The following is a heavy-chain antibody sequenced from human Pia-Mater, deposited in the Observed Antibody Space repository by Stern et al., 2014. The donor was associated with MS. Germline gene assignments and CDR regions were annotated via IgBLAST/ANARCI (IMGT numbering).Heavy chain of an antibody. Sequence: QVQLVESGPGLVKPSQTLSLTCTVSGGSISSGGYFWSWIRQHPGKGLEXIGFIYHSGSTYYSPSLKSRLTISVDPSKNQFSLTLSSVTAADTAVYYCARKGAIVPAAIENWFDSWGQGTLVTVSS. D-gene: IGHD2-2*01. V-gene: IGHV4-31*03. CDR3: ARKGAIVPAAIENWFDS. J-gene: IGHJ5*01. CDR2: IYHSGST. CDR1: GGSISSGGYF.